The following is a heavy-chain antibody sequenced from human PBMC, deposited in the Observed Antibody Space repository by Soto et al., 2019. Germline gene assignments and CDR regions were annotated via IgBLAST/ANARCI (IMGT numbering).Heavy chain of an antibody. J-gene: IGHJ4*02. CDR2: ISYDGSNK. Sequence: GGSLRLSCAASVFTFSSYAMHWFRQGPGKGLEWVAAISYDGSNKDYADSVRGRFTISRDNSKNTLNLQMNSLRAEDTSVYYCAREKEYSSSSNYYFDYWGQGTLVTVSS. CDR3: AREKEYSSSSNYYFDY. D-gene: IGHD6-6*01. CDR1: VFTFSSYA. V-gene: IGHV3-30-3*01.